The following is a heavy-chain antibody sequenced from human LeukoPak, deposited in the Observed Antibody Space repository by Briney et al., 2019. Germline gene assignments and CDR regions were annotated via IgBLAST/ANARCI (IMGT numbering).Heavy chain of an antibody. J-gene: IGHJ4*02. CDR1: GYTFTVYD. CDR3: ARGRRVRGYSGYYLDY. D-gene: IGHD5-12*01. CDR2: VNPNRGNT. Sequence: RASVKVSCKASGYTFTVYDINCVRQAPGQGLGWMVCVNPNRGNTGYAQKFRGRVTMTWNTPISTAHMELSSLSSEETAVYYCARGRRVRGYSGYYLDYWGQGTLVTVSS. V-gene: IGHV1-8*01.